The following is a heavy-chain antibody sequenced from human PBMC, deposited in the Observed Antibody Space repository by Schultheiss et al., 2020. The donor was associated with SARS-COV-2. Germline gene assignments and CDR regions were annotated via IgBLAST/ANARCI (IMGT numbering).Heavy chain of an antibody. Sequence: SETLSLTCAVSGYCISSGYYWSWIRQPPGKGLEWIGEINHSGSTNYNPSLKSRVTISVDTSKNQFSLQLNSVTPEDTAVYYCARGGYFPYSSGWYFDYWGQGTLVTVSS. V-gene: IGHV4-34*01. D-gene: IGHD6-19*01. CDR2: INHSGST. J-gene: IGHJ4*02. CDR3: ARGGYFPYSSGWYFDY. CDR1: GYCISSGYY.